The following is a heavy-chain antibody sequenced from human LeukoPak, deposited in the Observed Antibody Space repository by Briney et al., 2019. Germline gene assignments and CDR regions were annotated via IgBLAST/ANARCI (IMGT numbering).Heavy chain of an antibody. Sequence: SETLSLTCTVSGGSLSSYYRSWIRRPPGKGLEWIAYIYYSGSTNYNPSLESRVTISVDTSKNQFSLKLSSVTAADTAVYYCARGSGWNLYYGMDVWGQGTTVTVSS. CDR2: IYYSGST. V-gene: IGHV4-59*01. D-gene: IGHD6-19*01. CDR3: ARGSGWNLYYGMDV. CDR1: GGSLSSYY. J-gene: IGHJ6*02.